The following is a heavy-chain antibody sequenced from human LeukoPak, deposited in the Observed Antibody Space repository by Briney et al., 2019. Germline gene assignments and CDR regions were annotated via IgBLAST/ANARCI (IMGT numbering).Heavy chain of an antibody. CDR2: ISKSGTTV. CDR3: ARDGDDTYYFDS. J-gene: IGHJ4*02. V-gene: IGHV3-11*01. Sequence: PGGSLRLSCVTSGFTFSDYYMSWIRQAPGKGLEWVSYISKSGTTVYYADSVKGRFTISRDNVKNSLSLYMNSLRPEDTAFYFCARDGDDTYYFDSWGQGALATVSS. CDR1: GFTFSDYY.